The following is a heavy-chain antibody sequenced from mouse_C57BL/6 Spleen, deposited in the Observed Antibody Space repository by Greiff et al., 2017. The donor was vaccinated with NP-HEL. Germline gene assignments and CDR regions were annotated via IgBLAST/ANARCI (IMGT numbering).Heavy chain of an antibody. CDR1: GYTFTSYW. J-gene: IGHJ3*01. CDR3: ASGSGWGFAY. Sequence: QVQLQQPGAELVRPGSSVKLSCKASGYTFTSYWMHWGKQRPIQGLEWIGNIDPSDSESHYNQKFKDKATLTVDKSSSTAYMQLSSLTSEASAVYYAASGSGWGFAYWGQGTLVTVAA. CDR2: IDPSDSES. V-gene: IGHV1-52*01. D-gene: IGHD6-1*01.